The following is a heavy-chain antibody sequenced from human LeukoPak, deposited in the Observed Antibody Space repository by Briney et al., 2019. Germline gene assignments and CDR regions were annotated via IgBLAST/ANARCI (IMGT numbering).Heavy chain of an antibody. CDR3: ARTEHGGNSGFDY. CDR2: IYYGGST. CDR1: GGSISSGDYY. Sequence: SQTLSLTCTVSGGSISSGDYYWSWIRHPPGKGLEWIGYIYYGGSTYYNPSLKSPVTISLDTSKNQFSLKLYSVTAADTAVYFCARTEHGGNSGFDYWGQGTLVTVSS. D-gene: IGHD4-23*01. J-gene: IGHJ4*02. V-gene: IGHV4-30-4*01.